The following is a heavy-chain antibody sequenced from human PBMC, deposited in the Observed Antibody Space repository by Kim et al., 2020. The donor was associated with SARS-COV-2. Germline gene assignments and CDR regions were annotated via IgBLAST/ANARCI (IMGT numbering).Heavy chain of an antibody. J-gene: IGHJ6*02. CDR1: GYSFTSYW. Sequence: GESLKISCKGSGYSFTSYWISWVRQMPGKGLEWMGRIDPSDSYTNYSPSFQGHVTISADKSISTAYLQWSSLKASDTAMYYCARYKEDVNDYARFYGMDVWGQGTTVTVSS. CDR2: IDPSDSYT. V-gene: IGHV5-10-1*01. D-gene: IGHD4-17*01. CDR3: ARYKEDVNDYARFYGMDV.